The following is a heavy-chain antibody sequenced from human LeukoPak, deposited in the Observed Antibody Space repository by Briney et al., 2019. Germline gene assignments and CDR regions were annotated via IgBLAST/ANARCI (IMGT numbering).Heavy chain of an antibody. D-gene: IGHD6-13*01. CDR3: ARGVAAAGTGGIY. CDR2: ISSSGSYV. J-gene: IGHJ4*02. V-gene: IGHV3-21*01. CDR1: GFTFSSYS. Sequence: GGSLRLSCAASGFTFSSYSMNWVRQAPGKGLEWVSSISSSGSYVYYADSVKGRFTISRDNAKNSLYLQMNSLRAEDTAVYYCARGVAAAGTGGIYWGQGTLVTVSS.